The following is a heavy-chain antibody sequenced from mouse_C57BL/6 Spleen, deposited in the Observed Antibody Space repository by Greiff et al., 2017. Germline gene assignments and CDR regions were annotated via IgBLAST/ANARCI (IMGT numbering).Heavy chain of an antibody. J-gene: IGHJ2*01. D-gene: IGHD2-2*01. V-gene: IGHV1-82*01. CDR1: GYAFSSSW. CDR3: AREGPSWFYFDY. CDR2: IYPGDGDT. Sequence: VQRVESGPELVKPGASVKISCKASGYAFSSSWMNWVKQRPGRGLEWIGRIYPGDGDTNYNGKFKGKATLTADKSSSAAYMQLSSLASEDSAVCFCAREGPSWFYFDYWGQGTTLTVSS.